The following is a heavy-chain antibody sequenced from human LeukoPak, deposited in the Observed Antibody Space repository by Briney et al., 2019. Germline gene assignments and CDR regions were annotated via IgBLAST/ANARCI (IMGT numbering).Heavy chain of an antibody. V-gene: IGHV3-30*04. J-gene: IGHJ4*02. Sequence: GGSLRLSCAASGFTFSSYAMHWVRQAPGKGLEWVAVISYDGSNKYYADSVKGRFTISRDSSKNTLYLQMNSLRAEDTAVYYCARWAGRFDYWGQGTLVTVSS. CDR2: ISYDGSNK. CDR3: ARWAGRFDY. CDR1: GFTFSSYA.